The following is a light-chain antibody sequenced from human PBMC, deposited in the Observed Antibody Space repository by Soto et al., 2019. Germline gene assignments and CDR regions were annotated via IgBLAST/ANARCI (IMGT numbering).Light chain of an antibody. CDR3: QQRGNRPPWT. Sequence: EIGLTQSPVTLSFSPVERATPSFRASQSGSSSYLAGYKQNPGPAPRLLIYGASSRATGIQDRFSGSGSGTDLTLTISRLEPEECAVYSCQQRGNRPPWTFGQGTKV. CDR1: QSGSSSY. V-gene: IGKV3D-20*02. J-gene: IGKJ1*01. CDR2: GAS.